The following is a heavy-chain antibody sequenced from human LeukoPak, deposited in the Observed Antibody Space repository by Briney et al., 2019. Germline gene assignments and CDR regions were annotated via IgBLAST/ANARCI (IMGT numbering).Heavy chain of an antibody. J-gene: IGHJ4*02. CDR2: IYYSGST. CDR3: ATYYYDSSGYYTFDY. Sequence: SETLSLTCTVSGGSISSGDYYWSWIRQPPGKGLEWIGYIYYSGSTYYNPSLNSRVTISVDTSKNQFSLKLSSVTAADTAVYYCATYYYDSSGYYTFDYWGQGTLVTVSS. CDR1: GGSISSGDYY. D-gene: IGHD3-22*01. V-gene: IGHV4-30-4*01.